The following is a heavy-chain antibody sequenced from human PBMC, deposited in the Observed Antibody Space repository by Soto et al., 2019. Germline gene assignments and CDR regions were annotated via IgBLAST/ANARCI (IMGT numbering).Heavy chain of an antibody. CDR3: ASTIIAAAGTPYFDY. CDR2: INPNSGGT. J-gene: IGHJ4*02. CDR1: GYTFTGYY. D-gene: IGHD6-13*01. V-gene: IGHV1-2*02. Sequence: GASVKVSCKTSGYTFTGYYMHWVRQAPGQGLEWMGWINPNSGGTNYAQEFQGRGTMTRDTSISTTYMELSSLRSDDTAVYFCASTIIAAAGTPYFDYWGQGALVTVTS.